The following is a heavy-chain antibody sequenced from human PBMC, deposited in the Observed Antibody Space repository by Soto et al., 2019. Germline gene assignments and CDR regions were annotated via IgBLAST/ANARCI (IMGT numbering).Heavy chain of an antibody. D-gene: IGHD6-19*01. CDR3: AIGRYSGGWYIDY. CDR1: GDSLSSNSAA. CDR2: TYFRIKWYN. V-gene: IGHV6-1*01. Sequence: SQTLSLTCAISGDSLSSNSAAWNWIRQSPSRGLECLGRTYFRIKWYNDYAVSVKSRITIKPGTSKKQFSLQRNYVTPEDTAVYDCAIGRYSGGWYIDYWGQGTLVTVSS. J-gene: IGHJ4*02.